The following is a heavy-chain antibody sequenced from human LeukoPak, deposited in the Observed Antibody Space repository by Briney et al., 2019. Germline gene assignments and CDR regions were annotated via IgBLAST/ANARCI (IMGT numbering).Heavy chain of an antibody. V-gene: IGHV4-34*01. CDR1: GGSFSSYC. CDR3: ARGPTISETGYFDY. J-gene: IGHJ4*03. D-gene: IGHD1-1*01. Sequence: KASETLSLTCAVYGGSFSSYCWSWIRQSPGKGLEWIAEINHRGDTNYNPSVKSRVTISVDTSKNQFSLKVTSLTAADTAVYYCARGPTISETGYFDYWGQGTLVTVSS. CDR2: INHRGDT.